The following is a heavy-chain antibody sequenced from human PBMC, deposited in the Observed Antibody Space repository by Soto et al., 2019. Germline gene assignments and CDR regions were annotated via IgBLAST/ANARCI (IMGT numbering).Heavy chain of an antibody. D-gene: IGHD3-3*01. CDR3: AKDQEDKDFWSGYLGFYGMDV. V-gene: IGHV3-23*01. Sequence: EVQLLESGGGLVQPGGSLRLSCAASGFTFSSYAMSWVRQAPGKGLEWVSAISGSGGSTYYADSVKGRFTISRDNSKNTLYLQMNSLRAEDTAVYYCAKDQEDKDFWSGYLGFYGMDVWGQGTMVTVSS. J-gene: IGHJ6*02. CDR2: ISGSGGST. CDR1: GFTFSSYA.